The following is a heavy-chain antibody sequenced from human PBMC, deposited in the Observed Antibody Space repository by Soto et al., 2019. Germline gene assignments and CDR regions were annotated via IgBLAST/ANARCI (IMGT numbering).Heavy chain of an antibody. Sequence: LSLACLASSCGLISYWVSWVRDAPGKGLEGVANIKEDGSEKYYVASVKGRFTISRDNAKNSLYLQVNSLRAEDTAVYYCARVPGRDWDFDYWGQGTLVTVSS. J-gene: IGHJ4*02. CDR1: SCGLISYW. V-gene: IGHV3-7*03. D-gene: IGHD3-9*01. CDR2: IKEDGSEK. CDR3: ARVPGRDWDFDY.